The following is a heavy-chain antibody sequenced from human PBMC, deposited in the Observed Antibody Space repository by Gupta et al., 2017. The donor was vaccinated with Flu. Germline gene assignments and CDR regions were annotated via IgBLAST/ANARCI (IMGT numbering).Heavy chain of an antibody. J-gene: IGHJ3*02. D-gene: IGHD1-7*01. CDR1: YY. CDR3: ARVWAYNWNYGRAFDI. V-gene: IGHV4-30-4*01. CDR2: VAYSGST. Sequence: YYWSWIRQATGKALEWMGYVAYSGSTYDNPSLKSRVTMSVDTSKNQFSLKLNSVTAADSAIYYCARVWAYNWNYGRAFDIWGQGARVAVSS.